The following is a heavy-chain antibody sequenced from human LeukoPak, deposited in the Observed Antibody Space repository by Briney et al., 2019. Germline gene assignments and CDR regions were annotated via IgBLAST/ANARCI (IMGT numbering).Heavy chain of an antibody. Sequence: ASVKVSCKASGYTFISFYMHWVRQAPGQGLEWMGIINPSGGSTNYAQKLQGRVTMTRDTSTSTVYMELSSLRSEDTAVYYCARAEVIVGTTGFDYWGQGTLVTVSS. D-gene: IGHD1-26*01. V-gene: IGHV1-46*01. CDR3: ARAEVIVGTTGFDY. CDR2: INPSGGST. J-gene: IGHJ4*02. CDR1: GYTFISFY.